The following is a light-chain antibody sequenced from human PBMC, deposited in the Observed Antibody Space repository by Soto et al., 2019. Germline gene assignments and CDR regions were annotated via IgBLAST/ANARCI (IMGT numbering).Light chain of an antibody. CDR3: QQYNNWPPLT. J-gene: IGKJ4*01. Sequence: EIVMTQSPATLSVSPGERATLSCRASQSVSSNLAWYQQKPGQAPRLLIYGASTRATGIPGRFSGSGSGTEFTLTISSLQSEYFAVYYCQQYNNWPPLTFGGATKVEIK. CDR1: QSVSSN. V-gene: IGKV3-15*01. CDR2: GAS.